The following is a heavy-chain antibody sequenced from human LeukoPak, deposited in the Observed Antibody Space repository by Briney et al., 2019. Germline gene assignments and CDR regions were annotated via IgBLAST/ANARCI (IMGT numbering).Heavy chain of an antibody. CDR3: ARRPRRDDYGDYGTWDY. CDR1: GGFISSSSYY. CDR2: IYYSGST. Sequence: PSETLSLTCTVSGGFISSSSYYWGWIRQPPGKGLEWIGSIYYSGSTYYNPSLKSRVTISVDTSKNQFSLKLSSVTAADTAVYYCARRPRRDDYGDYGTWDYWGQGTLVTVSS. J-gene: IGHJ4*02. D-gene: IGHD4-17*01. V-gene: IGHV4-39*01.